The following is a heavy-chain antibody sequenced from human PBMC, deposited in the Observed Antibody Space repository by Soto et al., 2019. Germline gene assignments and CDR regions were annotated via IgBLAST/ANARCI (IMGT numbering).Heavy chain of an antibody. CDR1: GFTFSSYA. V-gene: IGHV3-23*01. CDR2: ISGSGGST. CDR3: AKDLGITMIVVPIDY. D-gene: IGHD3-22*01. Sequence: VGSLRLSGAASGFTFSSYAMSWVRQAPGKGLEWVSAISGSGGSTYYADSVKGRFTISRDNSKNTLYLQMNSLRAEDTAVYYCAKDLGITMIVVPIDYWGQGTLVTVSS. J-gene: IGHJ4*02.